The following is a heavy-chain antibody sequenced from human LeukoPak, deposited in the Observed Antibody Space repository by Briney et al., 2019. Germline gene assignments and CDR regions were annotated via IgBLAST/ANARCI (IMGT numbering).Heavy chain of an antibody. Sequence: PSETLSLTCTVSGGSISSYYWSWIRQPPGKGLEWIGYIYYSGSTNYNPSLKSRVTISVDTSKNQFSLKLSSVPAADTAVYYCAIAASGYSYVWDYWGQGTLVTVSS. D-gene: IGHD5-18*01. CDR1: GGSISSYY. V-gene: IGHV4-59*01. CDR3: AIAASGYSYVWDY. J-gene: IGHJ4*02. CDR2: IYYSGST.